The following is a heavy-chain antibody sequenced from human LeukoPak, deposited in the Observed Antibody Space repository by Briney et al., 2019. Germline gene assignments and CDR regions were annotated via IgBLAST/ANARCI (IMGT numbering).Heavy chain of an antibody. Sequence: PGGSLRLSCAASGFNFDDYAMHWVRQAPGKGLEWVSGLSWNSGSIAYADSVKGRFTISRDNSAKSLYLQMNSMRGEDTALYYCTKDKGGSWTSYYNMDVWGKGTMVTVSS. CDR3: TKDKGGSWTSYYNMDV. D-gene: IGHD3/OR15-3a*01. CDR2: LSWNSGSI. V-gene: IGHV3-9*01. CDR1: GFNFDDYA. J-gene: IGHJ6*03.